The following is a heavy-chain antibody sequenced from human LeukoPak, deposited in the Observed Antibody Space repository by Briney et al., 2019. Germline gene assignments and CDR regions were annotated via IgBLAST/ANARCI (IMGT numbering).Heavy chain of an antibody. V-gene: IGHV1-69*13. Sequence: SVKVSCKASGGTFSSYAISWVRQAPGQGLEWMGGIIPIFGTANYAQKFQGRVTITADESTSTAYMELSSLRSEDTAVYYCARDSRNDYNWCDPWGQGTLVTVSS. D-gene: IGHD3-3*01. CDR1: GGTFSSYA. CDR2: IIPIFGTA. J-gene: IGHJ5*02. CDR3: ARDSRNDYNWCDP.